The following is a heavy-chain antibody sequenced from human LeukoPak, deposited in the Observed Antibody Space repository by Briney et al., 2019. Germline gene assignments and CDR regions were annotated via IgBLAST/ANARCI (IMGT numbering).Heavy chain of an antibody. CDR1: GGSISSSSYY. CDR3: ARHGGGSPVGPHPPIGY. CDR2: IYYSGST. V-gene: IGHV4-39*01. J-gene: IGHJ4*02. Sequence: SETQSLTCTVSGGSISSSSYYWGWIRQPPGKGLEWIGSIYYSGSTYYDPSLKSRVTISVDTSKNQFSLTLSSVTAAHTAVYYCARHGGGSPVGPHPPIGYWGQGTLVTVSS. D-gene: IGHD1-26*01.